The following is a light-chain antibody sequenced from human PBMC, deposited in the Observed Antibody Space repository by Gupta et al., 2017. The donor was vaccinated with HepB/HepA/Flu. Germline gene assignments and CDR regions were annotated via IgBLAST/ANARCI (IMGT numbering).Light chain of an antibody. Sequence: QPALTQPPSPSGPPGQSVTTSCTGTSSDVGGYNYVSWYQQQPGKAPKRMSYEVSKRPSGVRDRVSGSKSGNKDSMTGYELQAEEEAEYYCSSYAGNRKGFGTGTKVTVL. J-gene: IGLJ1*01. V-gene: IGLV2-8*01. CDR3: SSYAGNRKG. CDR1: SSDVGGYNY. CDR2: EVS.